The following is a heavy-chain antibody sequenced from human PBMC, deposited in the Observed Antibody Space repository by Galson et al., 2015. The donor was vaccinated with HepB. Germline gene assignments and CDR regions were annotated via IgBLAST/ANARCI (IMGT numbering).Heavy chain of an antibody. V-gene: IGHV3-21*01. CDR2: ISTSGDYI. CDR3: ARESYGGWVDY. CDR1: GFTFITYT. Sequence: SLRLSCAASGFTFITYTMNWVRQAPGKGLEWVSSISTSGDYIYYSDSVKGRFTISRDNAKNSLYLQMNSLRAEDTAVYYCARESYGGWVDYWGQGTLVTVSS. D-gene: IGHD4-23*01. J-gene: IGHJ4*02.